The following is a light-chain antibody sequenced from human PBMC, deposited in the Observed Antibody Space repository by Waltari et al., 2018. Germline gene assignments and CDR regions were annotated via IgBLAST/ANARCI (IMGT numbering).Light chain of an antibody. J-gene: IGKJ2*01. CDR2: EAS. Sequence: ELVYTQSPATLSLSPGERATLSCRASQSISSFLAWYQQKPGQAPRLPIYEASKRATGIPARFSGSGSGTGFTLTISSLEPEDFAVYFCQQRYDWPPRYTFGQGTKLEIK. CDR3: QQRYDWPPRYT. V-gene: IGKV3-11*01. CDR1: QSISSF.